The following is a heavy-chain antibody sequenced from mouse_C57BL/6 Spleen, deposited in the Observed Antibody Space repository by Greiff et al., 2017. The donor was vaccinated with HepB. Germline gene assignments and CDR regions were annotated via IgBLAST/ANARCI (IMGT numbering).Heavy chain of an antibody. CDR1: GYTFTDYY. J-gene: IGHJ4*01. CDR3: AREGGVTDAMDY. Sequence: EVQLQQSGPELVKPGASVKISCKASGYTFTDYYMNWVKQSHGKSLEWIGDINPNNGGTSYNQKFKGKATLTVDKSSSTAYMELRSLTSEDSAVDYCAREGGVTDAMDYWGQGTSVTVSS. V-gene: IGHV1-26*01. CDR2: INPNNGGT. D-gene: IGHD2-3*01.